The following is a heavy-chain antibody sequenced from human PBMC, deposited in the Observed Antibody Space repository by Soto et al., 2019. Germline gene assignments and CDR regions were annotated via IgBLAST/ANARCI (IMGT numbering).Heavy chain of an antibody. CDR3: AKYYDILTGYSNYGMDV. J-gene: IGHJ6*02. CDR1: GFTFSSYG. Sequence: QVQLVESGGGVVQPGRSLRLSCAASGFTFSSYGMHWVRQAPGKGLEWVAVISYDGSNKYYADSVKGRFTISRDNSKNTLYLQMNSLRAEDTGVYYCAKYYDILTGYSNYGMDVWGQGTTVTVSS. D-gene: IGHD3-9*01. CDR2: ISYDGSNK. V-gene: IGHV3-30*18.